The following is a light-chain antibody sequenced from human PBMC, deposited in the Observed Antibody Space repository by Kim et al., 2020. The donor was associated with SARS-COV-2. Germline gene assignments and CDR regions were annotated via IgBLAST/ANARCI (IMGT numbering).Light chain of an antibody. CDR2: AVS. CDR3: LQHAQYPLT. J-gene: IGKJ4*01. Sequence: ASVGDRVTIACRASQGINDYLAWFQQKPGEAPKRLIDAVSNLHSGVPTRFSGSGSGTEFILTISSLQPEDFATYYCLQHAQYPLTFGGGTKVDIK. V-gene: IGKV1-17*03. CDR1: QGINDY.